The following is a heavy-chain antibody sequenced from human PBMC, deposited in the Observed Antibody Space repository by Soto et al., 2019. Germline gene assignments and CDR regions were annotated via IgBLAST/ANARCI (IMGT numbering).Heavy chain of an antibody. Sequence: EVQLMESGGGLVKPGGSLRLSCAASGFIFSRYHMNWVRQAPGKGLEWVSSISGSSRYIYYADSFQGRFTISRDNAKNSLFLQMNSLRAEDSAVYYRVGESHYYSGLDVWGQGTTVTVSS. CDR3: VGESHYYSGLDV. J-gene: IGHJ6*02. V-gene: IGHV3-21*01. CDR2: ISGSSRYI. D-gene: IGHD2-21*01. CDR1: GFIFSRYH.